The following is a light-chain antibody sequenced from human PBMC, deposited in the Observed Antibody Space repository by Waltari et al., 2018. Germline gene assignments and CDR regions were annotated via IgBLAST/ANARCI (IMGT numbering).Light chain of an antibody. V-gene: IGLV3-25*03. CDR3: LSADSSGTSKV. Sequence: SYELTQPPSVSVSPGQTARNTCSGDALPKQYAFWYPQKPGQAPVLIIDKDTQRPSGIPGGFAGSSSGTTVTMTISGVQAEDEADYYCLSADSSGTSKVFGGGTKLTVL. J-gene: IGLJ3*02. CDR2: KDT. CDR1: ALPKQY.